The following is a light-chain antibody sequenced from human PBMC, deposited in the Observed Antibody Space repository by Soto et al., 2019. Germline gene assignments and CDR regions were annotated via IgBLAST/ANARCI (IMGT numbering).Light chain of an antibody. CDR1: NSDVGGYNY. V-gene: IGLV2-11*01. Sequence: QAVVTQPRSVSGSPGQSVTISCTGTNSDVGGYNYVSWYQQHPGKAPKVMIYDVSRRPSGVPDRFSGSKSGNTASLTISGLQAEDEADYYCCSYASAYNFWVFGGGTKLTVL. J-gene: IGLJ3*02. CDR3: CSYASAYNFWV. CDR2: DVS.